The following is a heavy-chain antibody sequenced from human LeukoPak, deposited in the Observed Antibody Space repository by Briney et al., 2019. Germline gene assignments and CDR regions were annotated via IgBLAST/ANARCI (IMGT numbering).Heavy chain of an antibody. D-gene: IGHD1-1*01. V-gene: IGHV4-34*01. CDR3: ASQVRLERRYYYYYMDV. CDR2: INHSGST. CDR1: GGSLSDCY. Sequence: PSETLSLTCAVYGGSLSDCYWSWIRQPPGKGLEWIGEINHSGSTNYNPSLKSRVTISLDTSKNQFSLKLSSVTAADTAVYYCASQVRLERRYYYYYMDVWDKGTTVTVSS. J-gene: IGHJ6*03.